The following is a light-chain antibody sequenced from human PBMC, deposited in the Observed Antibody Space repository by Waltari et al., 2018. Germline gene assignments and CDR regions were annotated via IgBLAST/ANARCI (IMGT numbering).Light chain of an antibody. CDR3: QQHGTLPAT. Sequence: EIVLTQSPGTASLSPGERVTLSCRASQSVGSSSLAWYQQKPGQAPRLVIYRASRRATGIPDRFSGSGSGTDFSLNSSRLEPEDFAVYYCQQHGTLPATFGQGTKVEIK. V-gene: IGKV3-20*01. CDR2: RAS. J-gene: IGKJ1*01. CDR1: QSVGSSS.